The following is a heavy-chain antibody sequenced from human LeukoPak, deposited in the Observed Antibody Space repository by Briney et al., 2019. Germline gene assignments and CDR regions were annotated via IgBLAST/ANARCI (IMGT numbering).Heavy chain of an antibody. D-gene: IGHD2-2*02. CDR2: IYYSGST. CDR3: ARSGGKYCSSTSCYTGSFDY. J-gene: IGHJ4*02. CDR1: GGSISSSSYY. Sequence: SETLSLTCTVSGGSISSSSYYWGWIRQPPGKGLEWIGSIYYSGSTYYNPSLKSRVTISVDTSKNQFSLRLSSVTAADTAVYYCARSGGKYCSSTSCYTGSFDYWGQGTLVTVSS. V-gene: IGHV4-39*07.